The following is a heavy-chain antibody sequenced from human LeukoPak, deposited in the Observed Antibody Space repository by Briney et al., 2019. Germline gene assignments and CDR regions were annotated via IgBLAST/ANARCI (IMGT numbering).Heavy chain of an antibody. J-gene: IGHJ6*02. D-gene: IGHD3/OR15-3a*01. CDR2: IIPIFGTA. V-gene: IGHV1-69*13. CDR3: ARDGMSMDFYYYYGMDV. Sequence: SVKVSCKASGGTFTSYAISWVRQAPGQGLEWMGGIIPIFGTANYAQKFQGRVTITADESTSTAYMELSSLRSEDTAVYYCARDGMSMDFYYYYGMDVWGQGTTVTVSS. CDR1: GGTFTSYA.